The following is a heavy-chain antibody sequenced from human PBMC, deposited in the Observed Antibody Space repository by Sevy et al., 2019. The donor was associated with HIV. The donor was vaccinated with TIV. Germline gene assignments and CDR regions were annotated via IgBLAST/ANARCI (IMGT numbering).Heavy chain of an antibody. Sequence: GGSLRLSCAASGFTVSNNYMNWVRQAPGKGLEWVSVIYSDGSTYYVDSVKGRFTISRDNSKNTLFLQMNSLRADDPAVYYCARVPPYSYGFGVDYWGQGTLVTVSS. D-gene: IGHD5-18*01. J-gene: IGHJ4*02. V-gene: IGHV3-53*01. CDR1: GFTVSNNY. CDR3: ARVPPYSYGFGVDY. CDR2: IYSDGST.